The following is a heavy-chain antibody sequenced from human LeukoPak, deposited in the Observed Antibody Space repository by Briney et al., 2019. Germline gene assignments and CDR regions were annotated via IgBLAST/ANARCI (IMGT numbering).Heavy chain of an antibody. D-gene: IGHD2-2*01. J-gene: IGHJ4*02. CDR2: IYSGGST. CDR1: GFTVSSNY. CDR3: AKDIVVVPAAGLAYNY. Sequence: PGGSLRLSCAASGFTVSSNYWSWVRQAPGEGLEWVSLIYSGGSTYYADSVKGRFTISRDNSKNTLYLQMNSLRAEDTAVYYCAKDIVVVPAAGLAYNYWGQGTLVTVSS. V-gene: IGHV3-66*01.